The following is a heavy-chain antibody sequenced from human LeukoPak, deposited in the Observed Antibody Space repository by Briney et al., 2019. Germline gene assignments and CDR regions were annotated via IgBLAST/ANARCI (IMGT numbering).Heavy chain of an antibody. D-gene: IGHD3-22*01. V-gene: IGHV4-59*01. CDR3: ARATMIVVGNWFDP. CDR2: IYYSGST. J-gene: IGHJ5*02. Sequence: KGLKWIGYIYYSGSTNYNPSLKSRVTISVDTSKNQFSLKLSSVTAADTAVYYCARATMIVVGNWFDPWGQGTLVTVSS.